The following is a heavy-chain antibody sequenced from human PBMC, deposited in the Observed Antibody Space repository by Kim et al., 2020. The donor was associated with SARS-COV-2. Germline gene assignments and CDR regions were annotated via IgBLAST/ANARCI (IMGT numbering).Heavy chain of an antibody. CDR3: ARDGSSGWSLRRSFDY. Sequence: SETLSLTCAVSGGSISSSNWWSWVRQPPGKGLEWIGEIYHSGSTNYNPSLKSRVTISVDKSKNQFSLKLSSVTAADTAVYYCARDGSSGWSLRRSFDYWGQGTLVTVSS. J-gene: IGHJ4*02. V-gene: IGHV4-4*02. D-gene: IGHD6-19*01. CDR2: IYHSGST. CDR1: GGSISSSNW.